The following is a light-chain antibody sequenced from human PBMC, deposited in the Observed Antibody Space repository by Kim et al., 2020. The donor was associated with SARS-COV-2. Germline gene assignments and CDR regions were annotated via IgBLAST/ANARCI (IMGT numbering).Light chain of an antibody. V-gene: IGLV2-11*03. CDR2: DVT. CDR1: STDIVRYNY. Sequence: QSVTLFSTGTSTDIVRYNYVSWYHLHPRHAPPLLMYDVTPRPSAVAHRFSAAKSANTASLPTSALQNADEAAYYCCSSAGSSPFVVFGAGTKLTVL. J-gene: IGLJ2*01. CDR3: CSSAGSSPFVV.